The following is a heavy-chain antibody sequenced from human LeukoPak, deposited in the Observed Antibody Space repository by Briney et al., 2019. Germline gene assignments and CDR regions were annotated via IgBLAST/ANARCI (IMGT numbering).Heavy chain of an antibody. CDR1: GGTFSSYA. V-gene: IGHV1-69*04. J-gene: IGHJ4*02. CDR3: ASTAQLLYERLDY. Sequence: SVKVSCKASGGTFSSYAISWVRQAPGQGLEWMGRIIPILGVANYAQKFQGRVTITADKSTSTAYMELSSLRSEDTAVYYCASTAQLLYERLDYWGQGTLVTVSS. CDR2: IIPILGVA. D-gene: IGHD2-2*02.